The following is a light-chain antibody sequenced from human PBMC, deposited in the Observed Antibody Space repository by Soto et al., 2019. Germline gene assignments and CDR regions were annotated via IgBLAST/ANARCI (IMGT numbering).Light chain of an antibody. Sequence: EIVMTQSPASLSVSPGERATFSCRASQSVNRNLAWYQQKPGQAPRLLVYDASTRATGIPARFSGSGSGTDFTLTIHSLQAEDVALYYCQQHYINPITFGQGTRLEIK. CDR3: QQHYINPIT. CDR1: QSVNRN. V-gene: IGKV3-15*01. CDR2: DAS. J-gene: IGKJ5*01.